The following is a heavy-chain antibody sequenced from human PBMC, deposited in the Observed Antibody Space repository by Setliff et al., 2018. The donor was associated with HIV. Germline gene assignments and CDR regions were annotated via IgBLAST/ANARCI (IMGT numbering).Heavy chain of an antibody. D-gene: IGHD3-10*01. CDR3: ARAMNHYGSGTFEYYYYMDV. Sequence: GGSLRLSCAASGFSFSNSWMTWVRQAPGKGLEWVATIKEDGREKYYVGSVKGRFTISRDNAKRSLYLQMNRLRGEDTAVYYCARAMNHYGSGTFEYYYYMDVWGKGTTVTVSS. V-gene: IGHV3-7*03. CDR1: GFSFSNSW. CDR2: IKEDGREK. J-gene: IGHJ6*03.